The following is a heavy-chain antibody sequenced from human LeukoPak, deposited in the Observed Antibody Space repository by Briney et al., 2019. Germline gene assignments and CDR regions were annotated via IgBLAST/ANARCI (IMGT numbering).Heavy chain of an antibody. D-gene: IGHD2-2*01. Sequence: SETLSLTCTVSGGSVNSSSYYWGWIRQPPGKGLEWIGSIYYSGSTYYNPSLKSRLTISVDTSNNQLSLNLSSVTAADTAVYYCRIIYCKATNCYAKGDYWSQGTLVTISS. V-gene: IGHV4-39*01. CDR3: RIIYCKATNCYAKGDY. CDR2: IYYSGST. CDR1: GGSVNSSSYY. J-gene: IGHJ4*02.